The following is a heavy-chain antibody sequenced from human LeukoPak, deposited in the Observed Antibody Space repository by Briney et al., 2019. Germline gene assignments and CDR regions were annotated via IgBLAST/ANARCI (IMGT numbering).Heavy chain of an antibody. D-gene: IGHD6-6*01. Sequence: ASVKVSCKASGYTFTSYDIHWVRQATGQGLEWMGWMNPNSGNTGYAQKFQGRVTMTRNTSISTAYMELSSLRSEDTAVYYCAREGYSSSSGLFAKYYYYYGMDVWGQGTTVTVSS. CDR2: MNPNSGNT. V-gene: IGHV1-8*01. CDR1: GYTFTSYD. CDR3: AREGYSSSSGLFAKYYYYYGMDV. J-gene: IGHJ6*02.